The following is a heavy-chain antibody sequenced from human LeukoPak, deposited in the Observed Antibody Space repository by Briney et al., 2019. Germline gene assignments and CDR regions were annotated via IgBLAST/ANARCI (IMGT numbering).Heavy chain of an antibody. V-gene: IGHV3-33*01. J-gene: IGHJ4*02. Sequence: GGSLRLSCAASGFIFSSHGMYWVRQAPGKGLEWVAVIWYDGNEKYYGDSVKGRFTISRDNSKNTLYLQMNSLSAEDTAVYFCARGRDYYGSGVDYSGQGTLVTVSS. CDR1: GFIFSSHG. CDR3: ARGRDYYGSGVDY. D-gene: IGHD3-10*01. CDR2: IWYDGNEK.